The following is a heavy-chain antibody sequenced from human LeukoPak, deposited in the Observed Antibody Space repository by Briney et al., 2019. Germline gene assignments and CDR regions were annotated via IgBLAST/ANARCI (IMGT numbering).Heavy chain of an antibody. D-gene: IGHD3-22*01. V-gene: IGHV3-20*04. CDR1: GFTFDDYG. CDR2: INWNGGST. Sequence: GGSLRLSCAASGFTFDDYGMSWVRHAPGKGLEWVFGINWNGGSTGYADSVKGRFTISRDNAKNSLYLQMNSLRAEDTAVYYCARDTTYYDSSGYYYSNAFDIWGQGTMVTVSS. J-gene: IGHJ3*02. CDR3: ARDTTYYDSSGYYYSNAFDI.